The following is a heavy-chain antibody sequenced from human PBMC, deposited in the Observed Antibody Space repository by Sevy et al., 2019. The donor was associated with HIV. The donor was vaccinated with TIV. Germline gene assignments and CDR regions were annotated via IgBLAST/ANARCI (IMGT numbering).Heavy chain of an antibody. J-gene: IGHJ6*03. CDR3: ARAKYYSSGTSYYMDV. Sequence: SETLSLTCTVSIDSISSYSWSWIRQPPGKGLEWIGHVYNSGTTNYNPSLKSRVTISVDTSKNQSSLKLNSVTAADTAVYYCARAKYYSSGTSYYMDVWGKGTTVTVSS. CDR2: VYNSGTT. D-gene: IGHD3-10*01. V-gene: IGHV4-59*01. CDR1: IDSISSYS.